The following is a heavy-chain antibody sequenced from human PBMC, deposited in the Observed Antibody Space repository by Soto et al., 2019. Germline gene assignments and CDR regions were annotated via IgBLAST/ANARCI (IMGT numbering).Heavy chain of an antibody. Sequence: QITLKESGPTLVKPTQTLTLTCTFSGFSLSTSGVGVGWIRQPPGKALEWLALTYWDDDKRYSPSPKSRLTITKDTSKNQVVLTMTNMDPVDTATYYCAHRQRTVYCDCWGQGTLVTVSS. V-gene: IGHV2-5*02. D-gene: IGHD4-17*01. J-gene: IGHJ4*02. CDR1: GFSLSTSGVG. CDR2: TYWDDDK. CDR3: AHRQRTVYCDC.